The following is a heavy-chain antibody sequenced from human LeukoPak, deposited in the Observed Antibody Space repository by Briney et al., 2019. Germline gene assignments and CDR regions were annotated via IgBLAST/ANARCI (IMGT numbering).Heavy chain of an antibody. CDR3: ARISGTHSYHFDS. J-gene: IGHJ4*02. D-gene: IGHD5-12*01. V-gene: IGHV3-66*01. Sequence: GGSLRLSCAASGPTVSSSYMSWVRQAPGKGPEWVSVIYSGGNTYYADSVKDRFTISRDNSRNTLYLQMNSLRAEDTALYYCARISGTHSYHFDSWGQGALVTVSS. CDR2: IYSGGNT. CDR1: GPTVSSSY.